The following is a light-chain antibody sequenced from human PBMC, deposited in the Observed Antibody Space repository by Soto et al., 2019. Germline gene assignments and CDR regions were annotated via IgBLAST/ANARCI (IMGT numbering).Light chain of an antibody. CDR3: SSYAGSSNV. J-gene: IGLJ1*01. CDR2: EVN. Sequence: QSALTQPPSASGSPGQSVAISCNGNSSDVGGYNYVSWYQQHPGKAPKLMIYEVNKRPSGVPDRFSGSKSDNTASLTVSGLQAEDEADYYCSSYAGSSNVFGTGTKVTVL. CDR1: SSDVGGYNY. V-gene: IGLV2-8*01.